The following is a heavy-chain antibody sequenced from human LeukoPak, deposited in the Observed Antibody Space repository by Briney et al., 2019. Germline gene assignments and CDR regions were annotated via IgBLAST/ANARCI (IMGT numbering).Heavy chain of an antibody. CDR3: ARMRYSSGCFDY. CDR1: GVSVSSVNNY. V-gene: IGHV4-61*01. J-gene: IGHJ4*02. D-gene: IGHD6-19*01. CDR2: VSYSGGT. Sequence: PSETLSLTCAVSGVSVSSVNNYWTWMRQPPGKGLECIGYVSYSGGTRYSPSLQTRVTISADTSKNQVSLKLNSVTAADTAIYYCARMRYSSGCFDYWGQGTPVSVSS.